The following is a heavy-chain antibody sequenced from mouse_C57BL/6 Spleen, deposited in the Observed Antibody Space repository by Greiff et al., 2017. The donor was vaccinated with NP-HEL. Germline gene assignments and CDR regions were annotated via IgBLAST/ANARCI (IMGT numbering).Heavy chain of an antibody. CDR3: ARRDSSGYAMDY. CDR1: GYAFSSYW. D-gene: IGHD3-2*02. J-gene: IGHJ4*01. V-gene: IGHV1-80*01. Sequence: VQLQQSGAELVKPGASVKISCKASGYAFSSYWMNWVKQRPGKGLEWIGQIYPGDGDTNYNGKFKGKATLTADKSSSTAYMQLSSLTSEDSAVYFCARRDSSGYAMDYWGQGTSVTVSS. CDR2: IYPGDGDT.